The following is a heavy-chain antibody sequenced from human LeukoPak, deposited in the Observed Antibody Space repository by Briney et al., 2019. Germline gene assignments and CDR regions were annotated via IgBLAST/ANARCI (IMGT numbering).Heavy chain of an antibody. D-gene: IGHD6-19*01. CDR1: GFTFSAFA. J-gene: IGHJ3*01. CDR2: ISYDGSDE. CDR3: ARNPSRWGAFDV. V-gene: IGHV3-30*04. Sequence: GGSLRLSCAASGFTFSAFAMHWVRQAPGKGLEWVSFISYDGSDEYYADSVKGRFIISRDNSKNTLYLQMNNLITEDTAVYYCARNPSRWGAFDVWGQGTMVTVSS.